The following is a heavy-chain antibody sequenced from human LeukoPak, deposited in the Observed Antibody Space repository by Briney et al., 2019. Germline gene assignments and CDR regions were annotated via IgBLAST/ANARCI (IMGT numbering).Heavy chain of an antibody. Sequence: TPSETLSLTCAVYGGSFSGYYWSWIRQPPGKGLEWIGEINHSGSTNYNPSLKSRVTISVDTSKNQFSLKLSSVAAADTAVYYCARRGGGYCSSTSCYGRREFDYWGQGTLVTVPS. J-gene: IGHJ4*02. CDR1: GGSFSGYY. D-gene: IGHD2-2*01. CDR2: INHSGST. V-gene: IGHV4-34*01. CDR3: ARRGGGYCSSTSCYGRREFDY.